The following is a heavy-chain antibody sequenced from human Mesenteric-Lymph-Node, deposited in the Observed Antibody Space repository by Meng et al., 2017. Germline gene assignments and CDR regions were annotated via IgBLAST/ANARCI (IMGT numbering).Heavy chain of an antibody. CDR1: GFTFSSYA. J-gene: IGHJ2*01. Sequence: GGSLRLSCAASGFTFSSYAMHWVRQAPGKGLEWAAVISYDGSNKYYADSVKGRFTISRDNSKNTLYLQMNSLRAEDTAVYYCAKTPVGYCSGGSCYLETDNWYFDLWGRGTLVTVSS. V-gene: IGHV3-30*07. D-gene: IGHD2-15*01. CDR2: ISYDGSNK. CDR3: AKTPVGYCSGGSCYLETDNWYFDL.